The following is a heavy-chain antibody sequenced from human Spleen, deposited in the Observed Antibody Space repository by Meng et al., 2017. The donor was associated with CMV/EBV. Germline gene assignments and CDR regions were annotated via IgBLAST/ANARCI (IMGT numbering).Heavy chain of an antibody. V-gene: IGHV3-7*01. CDR2: IKQDGSEK. CDR1: GFTFRYYW. Sequence: GESLKISCAASGFTFRYYWMRWVRQAPGKGLEWVANIKQDGSEKYYVDSVKGRFTISRDNAKNSLYLQMDSLRGEDTAVFYCARERAPCDSISCYMGGFDYWGQGMLVTVSS. J-gene: IGHJ4*02. CDR3: ARERAPCDSISCYMGGFDY. D-gene: IGHD2-2*02.